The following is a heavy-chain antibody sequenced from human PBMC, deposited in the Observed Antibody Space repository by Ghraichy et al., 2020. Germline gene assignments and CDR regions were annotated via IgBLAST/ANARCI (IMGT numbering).Heavy chain of an antibody. D-gene: IGHD3-10*01. J-gene: IGHJ6*03. V-gene: IGHV3-7*03. Sequence: GGSLRLSCAASGFTFSNYWMNWVRQAPGKGLEWVANIKEDGSEKYYVDSVKGRFTISRDNAKNSLYLQMNSLRAEDTALYYCASRRSHYYYYMDVWGKGTTVTVSS. CDR2: IKEDGSEK. CDR3: ASRRSHYYYYMDV. CDR1: GFTFSNYW.